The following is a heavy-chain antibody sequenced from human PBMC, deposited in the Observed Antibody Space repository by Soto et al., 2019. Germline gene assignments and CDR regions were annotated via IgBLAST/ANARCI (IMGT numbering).Heavy chain of an antibody. J-gene: IGHJ6*02. CDR2: IFYTGST. CDR3: ATDPLRFGELRGSDV. D-gene: IGHD3-10*01. CDR1: GGSISSSSYY. Sequence: QVQLQESGPGLVKPSQTLSLTCTVSGGSISSSSYYWSWIRQHPGKGLEWIGYIFYTGSTYYNPSLQRRVLILLHTSGTKLSLQLRCVTAADAAVYYCATDPLRFGELRGSDVCGQGTTVTVSS. V-gene: IGHV4-31*03.